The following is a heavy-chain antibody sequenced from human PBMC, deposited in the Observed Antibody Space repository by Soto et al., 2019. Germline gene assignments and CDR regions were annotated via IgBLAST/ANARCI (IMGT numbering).Heavy chain of an antibody. CDR3: ARGNIVVVVAATESLNYFDY. CDR2: ISAYNGNT. V-gene: IGHV1-18*01. D-gene: IGHD2-15*01. CDR1: GYTFTSYG. J-gene: IGHJ4*02. Sequence: ASVKVSCKASGYTFTSYGISWVRQAPGQGLEWMGWISAYNGNTNYAQKLQGRVTMTTDTSTSTAYMELRSLRSDDTAVYYCARGNIVVVVAATESLNYFDYWGQGTLVTVSS.